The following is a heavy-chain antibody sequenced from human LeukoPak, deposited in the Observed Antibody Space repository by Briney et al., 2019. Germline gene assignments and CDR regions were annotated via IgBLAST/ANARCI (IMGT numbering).Heavy chain of an antibody. V-gene: IGHV1-8*01. Sequence: ASVKVSCTASGYTFTSYDINWVRQATGQGLEWMGWMNPNSGNTGYAQKFQGRVTMTRNTSISTAYMELSSLRSEDTAVYYCARGPNHNYYDSSGYPWDVWGQGTLVTVSS. D-gene: IGHD3-22*01. CDR2: MNPNSGNT. CDR3: ARGPNHNYYDSSGYPWDV. J-gene: IGHJ4*02. CDR1: GYTFTSYD.